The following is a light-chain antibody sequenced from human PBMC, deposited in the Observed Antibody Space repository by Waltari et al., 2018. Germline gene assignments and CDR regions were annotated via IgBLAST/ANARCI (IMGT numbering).Light chain of an antibody. CDR2: DAS. V-gene: IGKV1-33*01. Sequence: DIQLTQYPSSLSASVGDRVTVTCQASQDISKYLNLFQQKPGKAPQRLIYDASNLETGVPTRFSGSGSGTDCTFTISSLQPEDIATYYCQQYDNLPITFGQGTRLEIK. CDR1: QDISKY. J-gene: IGKJ5*01. CDR3: QQYDNLPIT.